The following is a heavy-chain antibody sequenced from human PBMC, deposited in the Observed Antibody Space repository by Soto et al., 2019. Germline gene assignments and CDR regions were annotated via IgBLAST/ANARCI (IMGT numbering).Heavy chain of an antibody. Sequence: GGSLRLSCAASGFTFSSYGMHWVRQAPGKGLEWVAVIWYDGSNKYYADSVKGRFTISRDNSKNTLYLQMNSLRAEDTAVYYCARVGSAAAGYALGYFDYWGQGTLVTVSS. CDR2: IWYDGSNK. J-gene: IGHJ4*02. CDR1: GFTFSSYG. V-gene: IGHV3-33*01. CDR3: ARVGSAAAGYALGYFDY. D-gene: IGHD6-13*01.